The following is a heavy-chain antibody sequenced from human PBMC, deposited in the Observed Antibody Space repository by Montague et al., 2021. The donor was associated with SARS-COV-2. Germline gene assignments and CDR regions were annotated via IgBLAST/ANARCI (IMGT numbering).Heavy chain of an antibody. Sequence: SETLSLTCTVSGGSISSYYWSWMRQSPEKGLEWIGYVHNSGTTKYNPSLQSRVSMSLDTSRNQSSLKLTSMTTAVTAIYYCARDGVNAVWGPGVLVTVSS. V-gene: IGHV4-59*01. D-gene: IGHD3-10*01. J-gene: IGHJ4*02. CDR3: ARDGVNAV. CDR2: VHNSGTT. CDR1: GGSISSYY.